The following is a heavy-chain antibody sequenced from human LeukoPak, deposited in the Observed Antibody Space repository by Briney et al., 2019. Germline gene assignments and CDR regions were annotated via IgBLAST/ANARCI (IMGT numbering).Heavy chain of an antibody. J-gene: IGHJ4*02. V-gene: IGHV1-46*01. Sequence: ASVKVSCNASRYTVTNFYIQWVRQAPGQGLEWMGIINPSGGNTSYAPKFQGRVTMTRDTSTSTVYMDLSRLTSEDTAVYYCSMGVTNFFDFWAQGTLVTVSS. CDR2: INPSGGNT. CDR3: SMGVTNFFDF. D-gene: IGHD3-16*01. CDR1: RYTVTNFY.